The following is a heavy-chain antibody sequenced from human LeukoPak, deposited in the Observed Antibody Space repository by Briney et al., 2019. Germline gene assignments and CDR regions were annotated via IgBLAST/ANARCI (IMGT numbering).Heavy chain of an antibody. Sequence: PGGSVRLSCAASGFTFSSYWMSWVRQAPGKGLEWVANIKQDGSEKYYVDSVKGRFTISRGNAKNSLYLQMNSLRAEDTAVYYCAREPRGAPYFDYWGQGTLVTVSS. CDR1: GFTFSSYW. J-gene: IGHJ4*02. CDR2: IKQDGSEK. CDR3: AREPRGAPYFDY. V-gene: IGHV3-7*01.